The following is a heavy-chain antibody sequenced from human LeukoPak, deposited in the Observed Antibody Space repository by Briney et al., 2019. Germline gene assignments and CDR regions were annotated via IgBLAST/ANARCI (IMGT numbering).Heavy chain of an antibody. V-gene: IGHV1-69*06. CDR1: GGTFSSYA. D-gene: IGHD3-10*01. J-gene: IGHJ4*02. CDR3: ARGPIQIWFGEPLGY. CDR2: IIPIFGTA. Sequence: SVKVSCKASGGTFSSYAISWVRPAPGQGLEWMGRIIPIFGTANYAQKLQGRVTITADKSTSTAYMELSSLRSEDTAVYYCARGPIQIWFGEPLGYWGQGTLVTVSS.